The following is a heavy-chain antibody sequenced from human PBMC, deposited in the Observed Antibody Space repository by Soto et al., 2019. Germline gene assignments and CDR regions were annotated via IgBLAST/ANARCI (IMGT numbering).Heavy chain of an antibody. Sequence: SVKVSCKASGGTFSSYAISWVRQAPGQGLEWMGGIIPIFGTANYAQKFQGRVTITADESTSTAYMELSSLRSEDTAVYYCARVVYYYDSSGYYGMDVWGQGTTVTVSS. CDR2: IIPIFGTA. V-gene: IGHV1-69*13. CDR3: ARVVYYYDSSGYYGMDV. CDR1: GGTFSSYA. J-gene: IGHJ6*02. D-gene: IGHD3-22*01.